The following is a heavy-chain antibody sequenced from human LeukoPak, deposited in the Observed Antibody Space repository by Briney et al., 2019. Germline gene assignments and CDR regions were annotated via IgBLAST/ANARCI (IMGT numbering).Heavy chain of an antibody. V-gene: IGHV1-69*05. CDR3: ARGPPTVVTLNWFDP. Sequence: ASVKVSCKASGGTFSSYAISWVRQAPGQGLEWMGGIIPIFGTANYAQKFQGRVTITTDESTSTAYMELSSLRSEDTAVYYCARGPPTVVTLNWFDPWGQGTLVTVSS. CDR2: IIPIFGTA. D-gene: IGHD4-23*01. CDR1: GGTFSSYA. J-gene: IGHJ5*02.